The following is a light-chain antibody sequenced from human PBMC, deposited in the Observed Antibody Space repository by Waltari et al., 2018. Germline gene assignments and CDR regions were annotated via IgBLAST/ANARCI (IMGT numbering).Light chain of an antibody. CDR3: SSPSTNNVVV. Sequence: QSALTQPASVSASPGQSITISCTGTSGDIGGSDFVSWYQHHPGRAPKVLIVDVNHRPSGISDRFSGSKSGNTASLTISGLQAEDDADYYCSSPSTNNVVVFGGGTKVTVL. CDR2: DVN. V-gene: IGLV2-14*01. CDR1: SGDIGGSDF. J-gene: IGLJ2*01.